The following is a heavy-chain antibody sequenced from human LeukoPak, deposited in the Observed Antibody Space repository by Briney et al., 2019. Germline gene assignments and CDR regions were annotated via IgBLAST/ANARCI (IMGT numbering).Heavy chain of an antibody. D-gene: IGHD3-10*01. Sequence: GGSLRLSCAASGFTFSDAWMSWVRQAPGKGLEWVGRIKSKTDGGTTDYATPVKGRFTISRDDSKNTLYLQMNSLRAEDTAVYYCARDQIRRRFGELLRAPYYYYYGMDVWGQGTTVTVSS. CDR3: ARDQIRRRFGELLRAPYYYYYGMDV. J-gene: IGHJ6*02. V-gene: IGHV3-15*01. CDR2: IKSKTDGGTT. CDR1: GFTFSDAW.